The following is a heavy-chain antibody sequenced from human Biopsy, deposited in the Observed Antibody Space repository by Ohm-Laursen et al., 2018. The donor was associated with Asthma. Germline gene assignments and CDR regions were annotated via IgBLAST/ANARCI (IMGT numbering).Heavy chain of an antibody. CDR2: VNTGNGDT. CDR3: ARTYYDFLTGQVNDAFAL. V-gene: IGHV1-3*04. Sequence: SVKVSCKASGYNFISFAIHWVRQAPGQRLEWMGWVNTGNGDTKYSQKFQGRVTITRDTSASTAYMGLRSLRSEDTATYYCARTYYDFLTGQVNDAFALWGQGTMVTVSS. J-gene: IGHJ3*01. D-gene: IGHD3-9*01. CDR1: GYNFISFA.